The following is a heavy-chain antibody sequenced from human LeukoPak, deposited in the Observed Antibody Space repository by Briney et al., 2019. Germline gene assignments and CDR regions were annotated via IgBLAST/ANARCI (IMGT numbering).Heavy chain of an antibody. CDR2: IYYSGST. J-gene: IGHJ3*02. CDR3: ASCGGDCYESDAFDI. CDR1: GGSISSYY. V-gene: IGHV4-59*08. Sequence: PSETLSLTCTVSGGSISSYYWSWIRQPPGKGLEWIGYIYYSGSTNYNPSLKSRVTISVDTSKNQFSLKLSSVTAADTAVYYCASCGGDCYESDAFDIWGQGTMVTVSS. D-gene: IGHD2-21*02.